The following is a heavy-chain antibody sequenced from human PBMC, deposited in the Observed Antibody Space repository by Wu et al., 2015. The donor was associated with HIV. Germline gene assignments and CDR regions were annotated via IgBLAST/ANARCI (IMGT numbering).Heavy chain of an antibody. Sequence: QVQLVQSGAEVRKPGASVTVSCRAAGYTFSIYDINWVRQTAGQGLEWMGWMSPNSGNTGYAQRIQGRVTLTRNVSISTAYLELSGLTSEDTAVYFCARGVPSAGGFGLWGQGTLVTVSS. CDR3: ARGVPSAGGFGL. J-gene: IGHJ4*02. CDR2: MSPNSGNT. V-gene: IGHV1-8*01. D-gene: IGHD6-13*01. CDR1: GYTFSIYD.